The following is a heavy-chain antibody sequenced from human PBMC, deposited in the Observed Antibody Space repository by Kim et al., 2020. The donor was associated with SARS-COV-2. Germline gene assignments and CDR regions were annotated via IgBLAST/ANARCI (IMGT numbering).Heavy chain of an antibody. CDR3: ARGYCSGGSCYHFDY. V-gene: IGHV4-4*02. Sequence: PSLKSGVTISVDKTKNQFSLKLSSVTAADTAVYYCARGYCSGGSCYHFDYWGQGTLVTVSS. J-gene: IGHJ4*02. D-gene: IGHD2-15*01.